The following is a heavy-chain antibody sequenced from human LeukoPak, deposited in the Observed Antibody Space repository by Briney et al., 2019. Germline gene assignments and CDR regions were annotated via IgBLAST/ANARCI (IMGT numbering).Heavy chain of an antibody. V-gene: IGHV3-53*01. CDR2: MYGGGTT. J-gene: IGHJ4*02. CDR3: ARGKSSGYYHGDDPYVDY. CDR1: GFIVSSKY. Sequence: GGSLRLSCAASGFIVSSKYMSWVRQAPGKGLEWVSVMYGGGTTYYADSVKGRFTISRDNSKNTLYLQMNSLRAEDTAVYYCARGKSSGYYHGDDPYVDYWGQGTLVTVSS. D-gene: IGHD3-22*01.